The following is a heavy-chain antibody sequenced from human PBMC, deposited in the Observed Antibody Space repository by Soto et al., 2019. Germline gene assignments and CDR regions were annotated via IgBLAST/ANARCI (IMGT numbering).Heavy chain of an antibody. CDR3: ARLDSSGYYYGYYFDY. V-gene: IGHV4-31*03. Sequence: SDTLSISCTVSSGSISSGGYYWSWISQHPGKGLEWIGYIYYSGSTYYNPSLKSRVTISVDTSKNQFSLKLSSVTAADTAVYYCARLDSSGYYYGYYFDYWGQGTLVTVSS. D-gene: IGHD3-22*01. CDR2: IYYSGST. CDR1: SGSISSGGYY. J-gene: IGHJ4*02.